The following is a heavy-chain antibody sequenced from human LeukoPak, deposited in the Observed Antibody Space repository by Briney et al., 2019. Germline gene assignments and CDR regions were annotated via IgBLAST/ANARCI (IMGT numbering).Heavy chain of an antibody. CDR3: AKDLTLTRWAGWGS. CDR1: GFTFSSYG. D-gene: IGHD3-10*01. J-gene: IGHJ4*02. V-gene: IGHV3-23*01. Sequence: PGGSLRLSCAASGFTFSSYGMHWVRQAPGKGLEWVSAVSGSGTTTYYADSVKGRFTISRDNSKNTVYLQMNSLRVEDTAVYYCAKDLTLTRWAGWGSWGQGTLVTVSS. CDR2: VSGSGTTT.